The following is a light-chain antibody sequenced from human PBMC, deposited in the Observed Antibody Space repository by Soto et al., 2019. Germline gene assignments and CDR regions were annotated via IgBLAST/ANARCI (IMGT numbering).Light chain of an antibody. Sequence: QSVLTQPPSASGTPGQRVTISCSGSSSNIGSNTVNWYQQLPGTAPKLLIYSNNQRPSGLPDRFSGSKSGTSASLAISGLQSEDEADYYCAAWDESLNGVVFGGGTKLTVL. J-gene: IGLJ2*01. CDR1: SSNIGSNT. CDR2: SNN. CDR3: AAWDESLNGVV. V-gene: IGLV1-44*01.